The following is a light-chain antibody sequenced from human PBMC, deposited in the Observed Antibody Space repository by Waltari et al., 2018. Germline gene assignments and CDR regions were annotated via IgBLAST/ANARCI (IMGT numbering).Light chain of an antibody. CDR1: SSDIGGYKY. CDR3: SSHTTIASHVI. Sequence: QSALTQPASVSGSPGQSITISCTGTSSDIGGYKYVSWYQQHPGKAPKLMIYEVSKRPSGVSNRFSGSKSGNTASLTVSGLQAEDEADYYCSSHTTIASHVIFGGGTKVTVL. CDR2: EVS. V-gene: IGLV2-14*01. J-gene: IGLJ2*01.